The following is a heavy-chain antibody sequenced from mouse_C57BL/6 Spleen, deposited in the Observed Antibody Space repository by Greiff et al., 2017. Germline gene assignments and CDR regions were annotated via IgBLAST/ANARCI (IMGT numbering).Heavy chain of an antibody. D-gene: IGHD2-4*01. CDR3: ARGAYDDYDDVAWFAY. V-gene: IGHV1-55*01. CDR2: IYPGSGTT. J-gene: IGHJ3*01. Sequence: VQLQQPGAELVKPGASVKMSCTASGYTFTCYWITWVKQRPGQGLEWIGEIYPGSGTTSYNQKFKGNATSTVDQSSSTAYMQLNILTSEDSAVYYCARGAYDDYDDVAWFAYWGQGTLVTVSA. CDR1: GYTFTCYW.